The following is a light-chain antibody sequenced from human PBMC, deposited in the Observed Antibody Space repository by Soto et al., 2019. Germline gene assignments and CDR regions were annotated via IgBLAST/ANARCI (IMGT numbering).Light chain of an antibody. J-gene: IGKJ4*01. CDR1: QSVSTF. Sequence: PGERAILSCRASQSVSTFFAWYQQKPGHAPRLLIYDASKRATGIPARFSGSGSGTDFTLTISSLEPEDFAVYYCQHRFNWPLTFGGGTTVELK. V-gene: IGKV3-11*01. CDR2: DAS. CDR3: QHRFNWPLT.